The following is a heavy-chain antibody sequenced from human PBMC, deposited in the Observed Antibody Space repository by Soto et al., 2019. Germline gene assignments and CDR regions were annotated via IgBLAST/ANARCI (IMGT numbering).Heavy chain of an antibody. Sequence: QVQLQESGPGLVKPSETLSLTCTVSGGSISSNCWSWIRQPPGKRLEWIGYIYYSGSTNYNPSLKSRVTISVDTSKNQFSLKLSSVTAADTAVYYCARWLARGYYYGMDVWGRGTTVTVSS. V-gene: IGHV4-59*01. CDR3: ARWLARGYYYGMDV. CDR1: GGSISSNC. D-gene: IGHD3-10*01. CDR2: IYYSGST. J-gene: IGHJ6*02.